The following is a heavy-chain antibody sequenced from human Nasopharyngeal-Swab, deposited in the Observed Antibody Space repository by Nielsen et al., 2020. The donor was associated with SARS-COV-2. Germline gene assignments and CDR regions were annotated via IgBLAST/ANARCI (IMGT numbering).Heavy chain of an antibody. CDR2: IYPGDSDT. D-gene: IGHD3-3*01. CDR1: GYSFTSYW. Sequence: GESLKISCKGSGYSFTSYWIGWVRQMPGKGLEWMGIIYPGDSDTRYSPSFQGQVTISADKSISTAYLQWSSLKASDTAMYYCARSNLEWQTNYGMDVWGQGTTVTVSS. V-gene: IGHV5-51*01. J-gene: IGHJ6*02. CDR3: ARSNLEWQTNYGMDV.